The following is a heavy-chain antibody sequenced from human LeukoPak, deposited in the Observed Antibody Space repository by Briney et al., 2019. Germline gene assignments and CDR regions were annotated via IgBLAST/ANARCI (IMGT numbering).Heavy chain of an antibody. CDR2: SYHRGNA. CDR3: VRLLGDSRGYYPRSFYIDS. V-gene: IGHV4-38-2*01. J-gene: IGHJ4*02. D-gene: IGHD3-22*01. CDR1: GYSITNGYY. Sequence: SETLSLTCAVSGYSITNGYYWGWIRQAPGKGREWIGSSYHRGNAHYKSSLNGRVAISTDTSTNQFSLTLTSVTAAVTAVYFCVRLLGDSRGYYPRSFYIDSWGQGILVSVSS.